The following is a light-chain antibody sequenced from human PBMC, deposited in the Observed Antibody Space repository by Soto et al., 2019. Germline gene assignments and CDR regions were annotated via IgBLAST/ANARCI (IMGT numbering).Light chain of an antibody. J-gene: IGLJ2*01. V-gene: IGLV1-40*01. Sequence: QSVLTQPPSVSGAPGQRVTISCTGSSSNIGAGSDVHWYQQLPGTAPKLLISGNNNRPSGVPDRFSGSKSGTSAFLAITGLQAEDEADYYCQSYDSSLSDMVFGGGTKVTVL. CDR2: GNN. CDR3: QSYDSSLSDMV. CDR1: SSNIGAGSD.